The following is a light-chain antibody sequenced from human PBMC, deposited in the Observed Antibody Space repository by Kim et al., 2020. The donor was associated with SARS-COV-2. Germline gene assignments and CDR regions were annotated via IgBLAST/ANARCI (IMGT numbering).Light chain of an antibody. Sequence: QSVLTQPPSASETPGQRVTIPCSGSSSNIRSNPVNWYQLVPGTAPKLLIYNNTQRPSGVPDRFSCSKSGTSAPLAITGLQTEDEADVYCSAWDDSLKGWVFGGGTQRTDL. CDR3: SAWDDSLKGWV. CDR2: NNT. CDR1: SSNIRSNP. V-gene: IGLV1-44*01. J-gene: IGLJ3*02.